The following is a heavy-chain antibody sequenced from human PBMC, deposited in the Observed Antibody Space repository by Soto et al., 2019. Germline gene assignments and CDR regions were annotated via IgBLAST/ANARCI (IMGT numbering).Heavy chain of an antibody. CDR1: GFTFSSYG. V-gene: IGHV3-33*01. CDR2: IWYDGSNK. D-gene: IGHD3-10*01. J-gene: IGHJ6*02. CDR3: ARDRGAARYYYYGMDV. Sequence: GGSLRLSCAASGFTFSSYGMHWVRQAPGKGLEWVAVIWYDGSNKYYADSVKGRFTISRDNSKNTLYLQMNSLRAEDTAVYYCARDRGAARYYYYGMDVWGPGTTVTVSS.